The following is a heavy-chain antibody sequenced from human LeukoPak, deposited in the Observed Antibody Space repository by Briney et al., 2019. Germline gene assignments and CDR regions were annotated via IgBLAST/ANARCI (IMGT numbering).Heavy chain of an antibody. D-gene: IGHD2-8*01. CDR1: GYTFTSYD. J-gene: IGHJ6*03. V-gene: IGHV1-8*03. CDR2: MNPNSGNT. CDR3: ARGKREDIVLMVYAINYYYYMDV. Sequence: GASVKVSCKASGYTFTSYDINWVRQATGQGLEWMGWMNPNSGNTGYAQKFQGRVTITRNTSISTAYKELSSLRSEDTAVYYCARGKREDIVLMVYAINYYYYMDVWGKGTTVTVSS.